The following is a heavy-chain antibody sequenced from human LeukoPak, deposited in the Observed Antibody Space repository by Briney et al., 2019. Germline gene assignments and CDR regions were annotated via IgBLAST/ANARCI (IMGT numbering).Heavy chain of an antibody. CDR3: ARDLPFED. Sequence: ASVTVSCTASGYTFIAYHMHWVRQAPGQGLGWMGRIHPSSGATNYAQRFRGRVTLTRDTSINTAYMELSRLTSDDTAVYYCARDLPFEDWGQGTLVTVSS. CDR2: IHPSSGAT. J-gene: IGHJ4*02. CDR1: GYTFIAYH. V-gene: IGHV1-2*06. D-gene: IGHD2/OR15-2a*01.